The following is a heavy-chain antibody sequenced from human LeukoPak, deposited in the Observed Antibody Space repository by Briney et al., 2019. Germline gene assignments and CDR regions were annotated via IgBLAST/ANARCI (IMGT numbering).Heavy chain of an antibody. CDR1: GGSISSGSYY. J-gene: IGHJ4*02. D-gene: IGHD4-23*01. V-gene: IGHV4-61*02. CDR3: ARGYGGNPLDY. CDR2: IYTSGST. Sequence: SETLSLTCTVSGGSISSGSYYWSWLRQPAGKGLEWIGRIYTSGSTNYNPSLKGRVTISVDTSKNQFSLKLSSVTAADTAVYYCARGYGGNPLDYWGQGTLVTVSS.